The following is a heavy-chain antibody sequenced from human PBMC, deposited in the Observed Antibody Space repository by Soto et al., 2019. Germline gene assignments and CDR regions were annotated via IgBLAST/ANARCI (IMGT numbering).Heavy chain of an antibody. CDR3: ARVTTVTKYAFDI. Sequence: PGGSLRLSCAASGFTFSSYGMHWVRQAPGKGLEWVAVIWYDGSNKYYADSVKGRFTISRDNSKNTLYLQMNSLRAEDTAVYYCARVTTVTKYAFDIWGQGTMVTVSS. V-gene: IGHV3-33*01. CDR2: IWYDGSNK. J-gene: IGHJ3*02. D-gene: IGHD4-17*01. CDR1: GFTFSSYG.